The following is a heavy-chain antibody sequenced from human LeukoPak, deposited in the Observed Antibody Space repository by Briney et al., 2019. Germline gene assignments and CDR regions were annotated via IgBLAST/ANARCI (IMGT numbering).Heavy chain of an antibody. J-gene: IGHJ4*02. D-gene: IGHD4-17*01. CDR2: IYYSGST. Sequence: SETLSLTCTVSGGSISSYYWSWIRQPPGKGLEWIGYIYYSGSTNYNPSLKSRVTISVDTSKNQFSLKLSSVTAADTAVYYCARTAYGDFFDCWGQGTLVTVSS. CDR1: GGSISSYY. CDR3: ARTAYGDFFDC. V-gene: IGHV4-59*01.